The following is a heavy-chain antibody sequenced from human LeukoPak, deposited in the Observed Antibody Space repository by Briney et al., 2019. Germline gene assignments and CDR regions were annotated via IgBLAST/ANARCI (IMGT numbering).Heavy chain of an antibody. CDR1: GFTFSNAW. Sequence: GGSLRLSCAASGFTFSNAWMSWVRQAPGKGLEWVSSISSSSSYIYYADSVKGRFTISRDNAKNSLYLQMNSLRAEDTAVYYCARGKNWVDYWGQGTLVTVSS. D-gene: IGHD7-27*01. CDR2: ISSSSSYI. V-gene: IGHV3-21*01. J-gene: IGHJ4*02. CDR3: ARGKNWVDY.